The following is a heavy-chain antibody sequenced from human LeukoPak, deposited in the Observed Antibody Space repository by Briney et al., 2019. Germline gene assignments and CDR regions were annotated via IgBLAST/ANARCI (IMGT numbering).Heavy chain of an antibody. CDR2: ISYSAST. Sequence: PSETLSLTCTVSGGSISSSSYYWAWIRQPPGKGLEWIGTISYSASTYYNPSLKSRVTISADTSKTQFSLKLSSVTAADTAVYYCARVAPFQVLGSGTHRGMDVWGQGTTVTISS. CDR1: GGSISSSSYY. D-gene: IGHD3-10*01. J-gene: IGHJ6*02. V-gene: IGHV4-39*07. CDR3: ARVAPFQVLGSGTHRGMDV.